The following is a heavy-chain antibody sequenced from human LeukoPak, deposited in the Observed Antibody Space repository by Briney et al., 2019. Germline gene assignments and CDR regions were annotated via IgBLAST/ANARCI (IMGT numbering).Heavy chain of an antibody. CDR2: IKPDGSAK. Sequence: PGGSLRLSCAPAGLTFSNSWISSVRQAPGKGLEWVATIKPDGSAKYYVDSVKGRFTISRDNAKNSLFLQINSLRAEDTAVYYCANGGTYSSGPWGQGTLVTVSS. V-gene: IGHV3-7*01. CDR1: GLTFSNSW. J-gene: IGHJ5*02. D-gene: IGHD3-22*01. CDR3: ANGGTYSSGP.